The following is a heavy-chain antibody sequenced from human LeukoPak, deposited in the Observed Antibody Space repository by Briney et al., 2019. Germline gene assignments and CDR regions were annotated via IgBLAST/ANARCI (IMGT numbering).Heavy chain of an antibody. V-gene: IGHV4-34*01. Sequence: XTNYNPSLKSRVTISVDTSKNQFSLKLSSVTAADTAVYYCARGRSEDIVVVVAATPGVFDYWGQGTLVTVSS. CDR3: ARGRSEDIVVVVAATPGVFDY. J-gene: IGHJ4*02. CDR2: XT. D-gene: IGHD2-15*01.